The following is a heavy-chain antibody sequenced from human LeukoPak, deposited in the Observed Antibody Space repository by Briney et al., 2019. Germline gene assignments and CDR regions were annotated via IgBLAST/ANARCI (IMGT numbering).Heavy chain of an antibody. J-gene: IGHJ4*02. CDR1: GGTFSSYA. V-gene: IGHV1-2*06. D-gene: IGHD5-18*01. CDR2: INPNSGGT. CDR3: ARDTAMVYYFDY. Sequence: ASVKVSCKASGGTFSSYAISWVRQAPGQGLKWMGRINPNSGGTNYAQKFQGRVTMTRDTSISTAYMELSRLRSDDTAVYYCARDTAMVYYFDYWGQGTLVTVSS.